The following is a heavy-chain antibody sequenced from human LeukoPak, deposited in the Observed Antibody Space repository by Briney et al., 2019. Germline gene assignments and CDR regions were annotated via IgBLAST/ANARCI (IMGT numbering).Heavy chain of an antibody. CDR1: GGSFSGYY. CDR2: INHSGST. CDR3: ARGPGYCSSTSCYRLWFDP. J-gene: IGHJ5*02. Sequence: PSETLSLTCAVYGGSFSGYYWSWIRQPPGKGLEWIGEINHSGSTNYNPSLKSRVTISVETSKNQFSLKLSSVTAADTAVYYCARGPGYCSSTSCYRLWFDPWGQGTLVTVSS. D-gene: IGHD2-2*01. V-gene: IGHV4-34*01.